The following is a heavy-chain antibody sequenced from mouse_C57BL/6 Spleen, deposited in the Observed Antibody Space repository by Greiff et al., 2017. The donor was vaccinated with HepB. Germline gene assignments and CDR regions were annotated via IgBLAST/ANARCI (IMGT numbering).Heavy chain of an antibody. CDR2: IDPSDSYT. D-gene: IGHD6-1*01. CDR1: GYTFTSYW. CDR3: ARTSSVGYFDV. J-gene: IGHJ1*03. V-gene: IGHV1-50*01. Sequence: QVQLQQPGAELVKPRASVKLSCKASGYTFTSYWMQWVNQRPGQGLEWIGEIDPSDSYTNYNQKFKGKATLTVDTSSSTAYMQLSSLTSEDSAVYYCARTSSVGYFDVWGTGTTVTVSS.